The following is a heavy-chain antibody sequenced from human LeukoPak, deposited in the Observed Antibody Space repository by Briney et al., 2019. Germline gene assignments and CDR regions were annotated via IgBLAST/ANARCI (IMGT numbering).Heavy chain of an antibody. J-gene: IGHJ4*02. CDR2: ITSSSSYI. Sequence: GGSLRLSCAASGFTFSSYCMNWVRQAPGKGLEWVSSITSSSSYIYYADSVKGRFTISRDNAKNSLYLQMNSLRAEDTAVYYCARERGYDFWSGSRVLFDYWGQGTLVTVSS. CDR1: GFTFSSYC. D-gene: IGHD3-3*01. V-gene: IGHV3-21*01. CDR3: ARERGYDFWSGSRVLFDY.